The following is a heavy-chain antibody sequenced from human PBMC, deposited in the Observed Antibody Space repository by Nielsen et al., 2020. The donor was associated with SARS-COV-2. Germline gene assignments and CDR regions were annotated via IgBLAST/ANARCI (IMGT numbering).Heavy chain of an antibody. Sequence: GGSLRLSCAASGFTFSSYAMHWVRQAPGKGLEWVAVISYDGSDKYYADSVKGRFTISRDNSKNTLYLQMNSLRAEDTAVYYCARDGSGWYIGYWGQGTLVTVSS. J-gene: IGHJ4*02. CDR3: ARDGSGWYIGY. CDR2: ISYDGSDK. CDR1: GFTFSSYA. D-gene: IGHD6-19*01. V-gene: IGHV3-30-3*01.